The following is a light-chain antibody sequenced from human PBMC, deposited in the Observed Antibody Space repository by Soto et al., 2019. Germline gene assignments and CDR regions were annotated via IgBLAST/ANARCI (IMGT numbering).Light chain of an antibody. CDR3: PQRSIWPRT. J-gene: IGKJ1*01. Sequence: IVLTQSPATLSLSPGQRATLSCRASQNISNYLIGYQQKPGQATRLLIYDVSNRATGITARFSGSGSGTAFTLSVSSLEPEDCAVYYCPQRSIWPRTFGQGTKVEFK. CDR1: QNISNY. CDR2: DVS. V-gene: IGKV3-11*01.